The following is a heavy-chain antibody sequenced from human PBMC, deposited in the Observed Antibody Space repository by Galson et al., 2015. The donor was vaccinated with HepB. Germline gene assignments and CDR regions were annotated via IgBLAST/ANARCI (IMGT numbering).Heavy chain of an antibody. CDR2: IYHSGNT. Sequence: LTCAVSGGYISNGGYSWSWIRQPPGKGLEFIGYIYHSGNTYYNPSLKSRVTISVDTSKNQFSLNLSSVTAADTAVYYCASTRGSSGYYPLDHWGQGTLVTVSS. CDR3: ASTRGSSGYYPLDH. J-gene: IGHJ4*02. D-gene: IGHD3-22*01. CDR1: GGYISNGGYS. V-gene: IGHV4-30-2*01.